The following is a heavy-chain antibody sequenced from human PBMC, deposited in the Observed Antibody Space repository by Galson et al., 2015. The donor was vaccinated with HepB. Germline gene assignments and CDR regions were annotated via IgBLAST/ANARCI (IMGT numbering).Heavy chain of an antibody. CDR3: TVGIAVAGTRWTNKADY. J-gene: IGHJ4*02. CDR1: GFTFSGSA. D-gene: IGHD6-19*01. Sequence: SLRLSCAASGFTFSGSAMHWVRQASGKGLEWVGRIRSNANSYATAYAASVKGRFTISRDDSKNTAYLQMNSLKTEDTAVYYCTVGIAVAGTRWTNKADYWGQGTLVTVSS. CDR2: IRSNANSYAT. V-gene: IGHV3-73*01.